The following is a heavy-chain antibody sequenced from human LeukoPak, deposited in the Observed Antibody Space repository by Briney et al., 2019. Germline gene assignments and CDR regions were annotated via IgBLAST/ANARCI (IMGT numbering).Heavy chain of an antibody. J-gene: IGHJ4*02. CDR1: GGSISSYY. CDR2: IYYSGST. V-gene: IGHV4-59*01. Sequence: PSETLSLTCTVSGGSISSYYWSWIRQPPGKGLEWIGYIYYSGSTNYNPSLKSRGTISVDTSKNQFSLKLSSVTAADTAVYYCASLRYFDWLLNYWGQGTLVTVSS. CDR3: ASLRYFDWLLNY. D-gene: IGHD3-9*01.